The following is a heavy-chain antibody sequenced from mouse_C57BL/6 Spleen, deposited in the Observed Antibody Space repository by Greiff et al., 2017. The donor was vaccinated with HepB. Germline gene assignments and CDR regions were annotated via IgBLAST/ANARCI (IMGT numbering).Heavy chain of an antibody. CDR2: ISSGSSTI. CDR3: AREDHYYAMDY. V-gene: IGHV5-17*01. Sequence: EVHLVESGGGLVKPGGSLKLSCAASGFTFSDYGMHWVRQAPEKGLEWVAYISSGSSTIYYADTVKGRFTISRDNAKNTLFLQMTSLRSEDTAMYYCAREDHYYAMDYWGQGTSVTVSS. J-gene: IGHJ4*01. CDR1: GFTFSDYG.